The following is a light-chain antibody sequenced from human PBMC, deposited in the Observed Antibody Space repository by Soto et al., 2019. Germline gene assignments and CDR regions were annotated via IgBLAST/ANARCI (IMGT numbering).Light chain of an antibody. CDR2: DAS. Sequence: EIVLTQSPATLSLSPGERATLSCRASQSLNIYLAWYQQKPGQAPRLLIYDASNRATGIPARFSGSGSGTDFTRTSSSVEPEDSAVYYCQQRGNWPTLTFGGGTKVEIK. J-gene: IGKJ4*01. V-gene: IGKV3-11*01. CDR1: QSLNIY. CDR3: QQRGNWPTLT.